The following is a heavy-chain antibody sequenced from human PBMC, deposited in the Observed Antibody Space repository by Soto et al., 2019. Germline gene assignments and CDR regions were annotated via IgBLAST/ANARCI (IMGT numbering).Heavy chain of an antibody. CDR2: INPNSGGT. CDR3: ARVMDNDAFDI. J-gene: IGHJ3*02. D-gene: IGHD1-1*01. CDR1: GYTFAGYY. Sequence: VASVKVSCKASGYTFAGYYMHWVRQAPGQGLEWMGWINPNSGGTNYAQKFQGWVTMTRDTSISTAYMELSRLRSDDTAVYYCARVMDNDAFDIWGQGTMVTVSS. V-gene: IGHV1-2*04.